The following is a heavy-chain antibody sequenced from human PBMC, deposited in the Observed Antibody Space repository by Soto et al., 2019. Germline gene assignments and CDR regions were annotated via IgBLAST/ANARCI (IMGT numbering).Heavy chain of an antibody. D-gene: IGHD3-16*01. Sequence: QITLKESGPTLVKPTQTLTLTCTFSGFSLSTTGKSVAWIRQPPGKALEWLSVIYWDDDKRYSPSLNTRLTIAKHPSKNQVVLKLTTIDPSHTVTYYFAPSRGDGDYFPYWGQGTLVSVSS. V-gene: IGHV2-5*02. CDR2: IYWDDDK. J-gene: IGHJ4*02. CDR3: APSRGDGDYFPY. CDR1: GFSLSTTGKS.